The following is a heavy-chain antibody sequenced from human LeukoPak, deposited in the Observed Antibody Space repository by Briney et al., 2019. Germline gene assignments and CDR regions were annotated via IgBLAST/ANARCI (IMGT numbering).Heavy chain of an antibody. V-gene: IGHV4-59*01. CDR2: IYYSWST. D-gene: IGHD2-8*01. J-gene: IGHJ5*02. CDR1: GGSISSYY. CDR3: ARVVGSDGHCTNGVCPLDA. Sequence: PSETLSLTCSVSGGSISSYYWSWIRQSPGKGLEWIGYIYYSWSTHYNPSLKSRVTISVDTPKNQFSLRLTSVTAADTAVYYCARVVGSDGHCTNGVCPLDAWGQGTLVTVSS.